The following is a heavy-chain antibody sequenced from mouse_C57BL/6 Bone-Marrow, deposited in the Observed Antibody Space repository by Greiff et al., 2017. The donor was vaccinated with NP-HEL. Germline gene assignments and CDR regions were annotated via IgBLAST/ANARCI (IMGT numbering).Heavy chain of an antibody. D-gene: IGHD2-2*01. CDR2: IWSGGST. Sequence: VQLQESGPGLVQPSQSLSITCTVSGFSLTSYGVHWVRQSPGKGLEWLGVIWSGGSTDYNAAFISRLSISKDNSKSQVFFKMNSLQADDTALDDCARSPGGIAVTRTDDFDYWGQGTTLTVSS. CDR1: GFSLTSYG. J-gene: IGHJ2*01. V-gene: IGHV2-2*01. CDR3: ARSPGGIAVTRTDDFDY.